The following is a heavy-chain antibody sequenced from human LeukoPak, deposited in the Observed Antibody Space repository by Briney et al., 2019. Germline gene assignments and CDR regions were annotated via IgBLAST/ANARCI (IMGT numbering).Heavy chain of an antibody. D-gene: IGHD6-13*01. V-gene: IGHV3-30-3*01. CDR3: ARNTRYSSSWYWFDP. CDR2: MSYDGSNK. Sequence: PGGSLRLSCAASGSSFRSYTMHWVRQAPGKGLEWVAVMSYDGSNKYYADSVKGRFTISRDNSKNTLYLQMNSLRAEDTAVYYCARNTRYSSSWYWFDPWGQGTLVTVSS. J-gene: IGHJ5*02. CDR1: GSSFRSYT.